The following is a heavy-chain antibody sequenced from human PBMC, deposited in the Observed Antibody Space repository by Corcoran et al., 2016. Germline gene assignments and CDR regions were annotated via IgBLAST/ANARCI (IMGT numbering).Heavy chain of an antibody. J-gene: IGHJ3*02. V-gene: IGHV4-34*01. CDR2: INHSGST. CDR3: ARLRTGGAFDI. D-gene: IGHD3-10*01. Sequence: QVQLQQWGAGLLKPSETLSLTCAVYGGSFSGYYWSWIRQPPGKGLEWIGEINHSGSTNYNPSLKSRVTISLDTSKNQFSLTWSCVTAADTAVYYGARLRTGGAFDIGGQGTMVTVSS. CDR1: GGSFSGYY.